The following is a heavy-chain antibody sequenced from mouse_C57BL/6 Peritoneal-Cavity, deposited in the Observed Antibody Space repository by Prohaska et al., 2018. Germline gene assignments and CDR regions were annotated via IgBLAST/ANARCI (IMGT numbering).Heavy chain of an antibody. CDR3: ARSERAYDVYYWFAY. D-gene: IGHD2-3*01. Sequence: QVQLQQPGAELVRPGSSVKLSCTASGYTFTSYWMHWVQQRPIQGLEWIGNIDPSDSETHYNQKFKDNDTLTVDKSSSTADMQLSSRTSDDSAVYYCARSERAYDVYYWFAYWGQGTLVTVSA. J-gene: IGHJ3*01. CDR2: IDPSDSET. V-gene: IGHV1-52*01. CDR1: GYTFTSYW.